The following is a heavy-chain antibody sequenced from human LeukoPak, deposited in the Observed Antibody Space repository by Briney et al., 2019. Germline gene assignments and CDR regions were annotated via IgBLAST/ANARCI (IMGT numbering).Heavy chain of an antibody. CDR2: INRNSGGT. J-gene: IGHJ5*02. V-gene: IGHV1-2*02. Sequence: EGSVRVSCTASGYTFTGYCIHWVRQAPGQGLEWVGRINRNSGGTNYAQTFQGRVTITRDTAISTAYMELSSLRSDDTAMYYCARIGGDYSNLNWFDPWGQGTLVTVSS. CDR3: ARIGGDYSNLNWFDP. D-gene: IGHD4-11*01. CDR1: GYTFTGYC.